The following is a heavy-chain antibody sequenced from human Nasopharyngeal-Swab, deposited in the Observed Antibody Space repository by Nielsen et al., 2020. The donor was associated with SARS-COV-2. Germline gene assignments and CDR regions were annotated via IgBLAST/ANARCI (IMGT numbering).Heavy chain of an antibody. D-gene: IGHD3-22*01. J-gene: IGHJ4*02. V-gene: IGHV3-48*03. CDR1: GFTFSSYE. CDR2: ISNSGSTI. CDR3: ARKAQNYYDINGYLY. Sequence: GGSLRLSCAASGFTFSSYEMNWVRQAPGKGLEWVSYISNSGSTIYYADSVKGRFTISRDNAKNSLYLQMKSLRAEDTAVYYCARKAQNYYDINGYLYWGQGTLVTVSS.